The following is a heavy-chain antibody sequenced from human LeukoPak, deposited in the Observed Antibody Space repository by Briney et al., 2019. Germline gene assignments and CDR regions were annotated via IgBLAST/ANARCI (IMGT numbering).Heavy chain of an antibody. CDR3: ASDYSNYGWFDP. CDR1: GGSISSSSYY. J-gene: IGHJ5*02. Sequence: SETLSLACTVSGGSISSSSYYWGWIRQPPGKGLQWIGSSYYSGSTYYNPSLKSRVTISVDTSKNQFSLKLSSVTAADTAVYYCASDYSNYGWFDPWGQGTLVTVSS. CDR2: SYYSGST. V-gene: IGHV4-39*01. D-gene: IGHD4-11*01.